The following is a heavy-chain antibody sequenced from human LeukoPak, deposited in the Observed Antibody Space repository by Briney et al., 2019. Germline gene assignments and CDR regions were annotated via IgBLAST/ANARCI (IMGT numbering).Heavy chain of an antibody. J-gene: IGHJ4*02. D-gene: IGHD1-26*01. CDR3: ASGSYSHYFDY. Sequence: GGSLRLSCAASGFTVSSNYMSWVRQAPGKGLEWVSVIYTGGSTYYADSVKGRFTISRDNSKTTLYLQMNSLRAEDTAVYYCASGSYSHYFDYWGQGTLVTVSS. CDR1: GFTVSSNY. V-gene: IGHV3-53*01. CDR2: IYTGGST.